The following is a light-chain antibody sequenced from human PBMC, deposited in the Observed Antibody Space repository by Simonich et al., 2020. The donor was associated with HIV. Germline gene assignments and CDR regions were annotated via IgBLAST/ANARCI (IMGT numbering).Light chain of an antibody. V-gene: IGLV2-23*01. CDR3: CSYAGSSTFVV. J-gene: IGLJ2*01. Sequence: QSALTQPPSASGSPGQSVTISCTGTSSDVGRYNLVSWYQHHPGKAPKLMIYEDSKRPSGVSNRFSGSKSGNTASLTIAGLQAEDEADYYCCSYAGSSTFVVFGGGTKLTVL. CDR2: EDS. CDR1: SSDVGRYNL.